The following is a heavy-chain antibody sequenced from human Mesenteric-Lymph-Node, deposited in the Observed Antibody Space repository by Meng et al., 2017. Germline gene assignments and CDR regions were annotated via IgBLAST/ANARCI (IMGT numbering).Heavy chain of an antibody. CDR3: ARGYYYDSSGYPEYFQH. V-gene: IGHV1-2*06. J-gene: IGHJ1*01. D-gene: IGHD3-22*01. CDR1: GSPFPGYY. CDR2: INPNSGGT. Sequence: PVLQGNEVRKPGASSKVSCKASGSPFPGYYMHWVRQAPDKGLEWMGRINPNSGGTNYAQKFQGRVTMTRNTSISTAYMELSSLRSEDTAVYYCARGYYYDSSGYPEYFQHWGQGTLVTVSS.